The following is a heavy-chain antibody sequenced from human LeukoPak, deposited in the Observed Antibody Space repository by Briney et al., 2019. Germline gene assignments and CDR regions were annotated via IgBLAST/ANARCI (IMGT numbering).Heavy chain of an antibody. V-gene: IGHV4-59*01. D-gene: IGHD3-22*01. CDR2: IYYSGST. CDR1: GGSISTYY. CDR3: ARVYYYDRSGYYPPHAFDI. Sequence: PSETLSLTCTVSGGSISTYYWSWIRQPPGKALEWIGYIYYSGSTNYNPSLKSRVTISVDTSKKQFSLKLSSVTAADTAVYYCARVYYYDRSGYYPPHAFDIWGQGTMVTVSS. J-gene: IGHJ3*02.